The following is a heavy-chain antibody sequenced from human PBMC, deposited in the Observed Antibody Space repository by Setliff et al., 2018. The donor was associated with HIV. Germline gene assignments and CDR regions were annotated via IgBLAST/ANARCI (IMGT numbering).Heavy chain of an antibody. J-gene: IGHJ4*02. CDR1: GFTFSNYN. Sequence: PGGSLRLSCAASGFTFSNYNMNWVRQAPGKGLEWVSSISYDSRFIYHADSMKGRFTISRDNAKKLVYLQINSLRAEDTAIYYCARDRASSGYYARFDHWGQGTLVTVSS. V-gene: IGHV3-21*01. D-gene: IGHD3-22*01. CDR2: ISYDSRFI. CDR3: ARDRASSGYYARFDH.